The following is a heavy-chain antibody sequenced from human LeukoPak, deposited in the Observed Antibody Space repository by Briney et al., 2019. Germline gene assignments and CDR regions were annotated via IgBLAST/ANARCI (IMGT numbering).Heavy chain of an antibody. D-gene: IGHD2-15*01. Sequence: GGSLRLSCAASGFTFSSYGMDWVRQAPGKWLEWVAFILYDGSNKYYADSVKGRFTISRDNCKNTLYLQMNRLRAEDTAVYYGAKEGQDIVVVVAATGHNWFDPWGQGTLVTVSS. J-gene: IGHJ5*02. CDR2: ILYDGSNK. CDR3: AKEGQDIVVVVAATGHNWFDP. CDR1: GFTFSSYG. V-gene: IGHV3-30*02.